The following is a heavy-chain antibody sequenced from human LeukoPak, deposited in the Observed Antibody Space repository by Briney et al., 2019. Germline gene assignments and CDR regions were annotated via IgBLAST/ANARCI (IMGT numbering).Heavy chain of an antibody. J-gene: IGHJ5*02. CDR1: GGSISSGGYS. CDR2: IYHSGRT. Sequence: PSETLSLTCAVSGGSISSGGYSWSWIRQPPGKGLEWIGSIYHSGRTFYNPSLKSRVTISVDTSKNQFSLKLSYVTAADTAVYYCAARLVRFLAGFDPWGQGTLVTVSS. CDR3: AARLVRFLAGFDP. V-gene: IGHV4-30-2*03. D-gene: IGHD3-3*01.